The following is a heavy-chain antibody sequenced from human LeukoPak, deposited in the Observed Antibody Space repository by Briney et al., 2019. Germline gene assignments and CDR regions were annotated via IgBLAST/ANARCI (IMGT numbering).Heavy chain of an antibody. Sequence: NPGGSLRLSCAASGFTFSSYSMNWVRQAPGKGLEWVSSISSSSSYIYYADSVKGRFTISRDNAKNSLYLQMNSLRAEDTAVYYCARDQRDGDYFDYWGQGTLVTVSS. D-gene: IGHD4-17*01. J-gene: IGHJ4*02. CDR2: ISSSSSYI. CDR3: ARDQRDGDYFDY. CDR1: GFTFSSYS. V-gene: IGHV3-21*01.